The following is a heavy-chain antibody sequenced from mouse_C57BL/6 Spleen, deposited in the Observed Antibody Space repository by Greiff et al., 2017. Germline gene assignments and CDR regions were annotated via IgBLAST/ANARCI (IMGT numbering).Heavy chain of an antibody. CDR3: ASVSEPDYFDY. CDR2: IDPSDSYT. V-gene: IGHV1-50*01. Sequence: QVQLQQPGAELVKPGASVKLSCKASGYTFHSYWMQWEKQRPGQGLEWIGEIDPSDSYTNYNQKFKGKATLTVDTSSSAAYMQLSSLTSEDSAVYYCASVSEPDYFDYWGQGTTLTVSS. J-gene: IGHJ2*01. CDR1: GYTFHSYW.